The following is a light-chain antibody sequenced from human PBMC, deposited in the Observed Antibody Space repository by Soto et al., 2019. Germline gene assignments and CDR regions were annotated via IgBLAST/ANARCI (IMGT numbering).Light chain of an antibody. Sequence: EIVLTQSPDTLSLSPGETATLSCRASENVNNTYLAWYQQRFGQPPRLLLYGASTRAAGIPDRFSGRGSGTDFTLTVSRLEPEDFAVYFCQQCGSSPVTFGQGTRLEIK. CDR2: GAS. V-gene: IGKV3-20*01. CDR3: QQCGSSPVT. J-gene: IGKJ5*01. CDR1: ENVNNTY.